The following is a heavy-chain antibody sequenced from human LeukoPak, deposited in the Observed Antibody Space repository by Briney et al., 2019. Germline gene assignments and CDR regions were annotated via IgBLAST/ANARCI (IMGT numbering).Heavy chain of an antibody. CDR1: GYSISSGYY. J-gene: IGHJ4*02. CDR3: ARDRRYYDSSGYDY. Sequence: SETLSLTCTVSGYSISSGYYWGWIRQPPGKGLEWIGSIYRSGSTYYNPSLKSRVTISVDTSKNQFSLKLSSVTAADTAVYYCARDRRYYDSSGYDYWGQGTLVTVSS. D-gene: IGHD3-22*01. V-gene: IGHV4-38-2*02. CDR2: IYRSGST.